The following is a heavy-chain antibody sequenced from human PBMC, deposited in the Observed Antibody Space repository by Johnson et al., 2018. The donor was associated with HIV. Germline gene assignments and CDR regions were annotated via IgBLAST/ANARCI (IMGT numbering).Heavy chain of an antibody. J-gene: IGHJ3*02. CDR3: ARGGDYYDSNRYPAAFDI. CDR2: ISGSDHST. Sequence: VQLVESGGGLVQPGGSLRLSFGASASTFRSNDMHWVRQAPGKGLECVSPISGSDHSTYYADSVRGLFTIPSAKAENPLYLQMNSLRAEDTAVYYCARGGDYYDSNRYPAAFDIWSQGTMVTVS. D-gene: IGHD3-22*01. V-gene: IGHV3-23*04. CDR1: ASTFRSND.